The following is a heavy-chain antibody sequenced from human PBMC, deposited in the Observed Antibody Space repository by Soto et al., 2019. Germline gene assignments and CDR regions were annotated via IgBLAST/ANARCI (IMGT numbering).Heavy chain of an antibody. Sequence: GGSLRLSYAASVVILENFGVSWVRQAPGKGLEWISSISGSGFKKYYADSVKGRFTISRDNSKSTVYLELNNLSAEDTAVYHCAKNQGVELVPLATVDWFDPWGQGSVVTVSS. J-gene: IGHJ5*02. D-gene: IGHD1-26*01. V-gene: IGHV3-23*01. CDR2: ISGSGFKK. CDR3: AKNQGVELVPLATVDWFDP. CDR1: VVILENFG.